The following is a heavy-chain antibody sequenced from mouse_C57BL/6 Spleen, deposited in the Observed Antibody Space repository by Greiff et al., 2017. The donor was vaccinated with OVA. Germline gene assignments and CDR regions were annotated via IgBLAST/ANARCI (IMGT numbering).Heavy chain of an antibody. CDR3: ARKGFTTVVATGYFDV. V-gene: IGHV1-55*01. CDR2: IYPGSGST. D-gene: IGHD1-1*01. CDR1: GYTFTSYW. Sequence: QVQLQQPGAELVKPGASVKMSCKASGYTFTSYWITRVKQRPGQGLEWIGDIYPGSGSTNYNEKFKSKATLTVDTSSSTAYMQLSSLTSEDSAVYYCARKGFTTVVATGYFDVWGTGTTVTVSS. J-gene: IGHJ1*03.